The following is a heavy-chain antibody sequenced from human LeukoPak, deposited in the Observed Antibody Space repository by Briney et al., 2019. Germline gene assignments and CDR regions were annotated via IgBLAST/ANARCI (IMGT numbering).Heavy chain of an antibody. CDR1: GFTFSSYA. CDR2: ISGSGGST. Sequence: GGSLRLSCAASGFTFSSYAMSWVRPAPGKGLEGVSAISGSGGSTYYADSVRGRFTISRHNAKNSLYLQMNSLRAEDTAVYYCAREEVHYYGSGSDYWGQGTLVTVSS. V-gene: IGHV3-23*01. D-gene: IGHD3-10*01. J-gene: IGHJ4*02. CDR3: AREEVHYYGSGSDY.